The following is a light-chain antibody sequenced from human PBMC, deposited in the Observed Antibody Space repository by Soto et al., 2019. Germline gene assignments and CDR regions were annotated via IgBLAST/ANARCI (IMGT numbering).Light chain of an antibody. CDR2: GAS. V-gene: IGKV3-20*01. CDR1: QSLSNNY. J-gene: IGKJ4*02. CDR3: QQYETCPRT. Sequence: EIVLTQSPGTLSLSPGDRATLSCRASQSLSNNYLAWYQQKSGQAPRLLISGASRRSTDIPDSFSGTGSGADFTLTITRLEPADFAVYFCQQYETCPRTFGRGTKVE.